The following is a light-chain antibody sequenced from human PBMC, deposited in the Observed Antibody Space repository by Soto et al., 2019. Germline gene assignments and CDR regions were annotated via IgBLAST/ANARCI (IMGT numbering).Light chain of an antibody. J-gene: IGLJ1*01. CDR2: GNS. CDR1: SSNIGAGYD. CDR3: QSYDSSLSVSGYA. Sequence: QSVLTQPPSVCGAPGQRVTISCTGSSSNIGAGYDVHWYQQLPGTAPKLLIYGNSNRPSGVPDRFSGSKSGTSASLAITGLQAEDEADYYCQSYDSSLSVSGYAFGTGTKLTVL. V-gene: IGLV1-40*01.